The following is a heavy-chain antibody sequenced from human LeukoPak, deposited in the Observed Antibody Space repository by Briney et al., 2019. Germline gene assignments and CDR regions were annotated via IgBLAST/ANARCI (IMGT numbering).Heavy chain of an antibody. J-gene: IGHJ3*02. CDR3: AREQVTTKGLNAFDI. Sequence: PSETLSLTCTVSGGSISSYYWSWLRQPPGKGLEWLGYIYYSGSTNYNPSLKSRVTISVDTSKNQFSLKLSSVTAADTAVYYCAREQVTTKGLNAFDIWGQGTMVTVSS. CDR1: GGSISSYY. D-gene: IGHD4-17*01. CDR2: IYYSGST. V-gene: IGHV4-59*01.